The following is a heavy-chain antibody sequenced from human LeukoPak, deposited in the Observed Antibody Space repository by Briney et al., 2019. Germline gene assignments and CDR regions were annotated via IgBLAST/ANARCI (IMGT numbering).Heavy chain of an antibody. CDR3: ARSPGPAAVAFDY. Sequence: GGSLRLSCAASGFKFYSYAMHWVRQAPGKGLEWVASISFDGSEKYYRDSVKGRFTISRDNSKNTVSLQMNSLRPEDTAEYYCARSPGPAAVAFDYWGQGTLVTVSS. CDR2: ISFDGSEK. V-gene: IGHV3-30*04. J-gene: IGHJ4*02. D-gene: IGHD6-13*01. CDR1: GFKFYSYA.